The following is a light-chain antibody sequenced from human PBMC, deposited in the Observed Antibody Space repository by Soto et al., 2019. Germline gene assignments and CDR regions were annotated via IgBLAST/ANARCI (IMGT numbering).Light chain of an antibody. J-gene: IGLJ1*01. CDR3: CSYADGSIYF. CDR1: SGDVGAYDY. Sequence: QSVLTQPASVSGSPGQSITISCTGTSGDVGAYDYVSWYLQYPDKAPQLLIYYVDHRPSGVSSRFSGSKSGNTASLTISGLQAEDEGDYYCCSYADGSIYFFXTGTKVTVL. CDR2: YVD. V-gene: IGLV2-14*03.